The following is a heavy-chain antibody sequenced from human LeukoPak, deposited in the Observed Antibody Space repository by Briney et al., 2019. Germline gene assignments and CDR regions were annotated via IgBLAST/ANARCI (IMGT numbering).Heavy chain of an antibody. CDR2: ISGSGGST. D-gene: IGHD6-13*01. J-gene: IGHJ4*02. CDR1: GFTFSSYA. Sequence: PGGSLRLSCAASGFTFSSYAMSWVRQAPGKGLEWVSAISGSGGSTYYADSVKGRFTISRDNSKNTLYLQMNSLRAEDTAVYYCAKGRGYRSSWYYFDYWGQGTLVTVSS. CDR3: AKGRGYRSSWYYFDY. V-gene: IGHV3-23*01.